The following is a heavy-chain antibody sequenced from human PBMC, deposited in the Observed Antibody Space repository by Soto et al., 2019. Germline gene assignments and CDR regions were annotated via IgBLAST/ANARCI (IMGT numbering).Heavy chain of an antibody. CDR2: IYHSGST. CDR3: ARVGGRSGSYFYWGRGFDP. J-gene: IGHJ5*02. D-gene: IGHD1-26*01. Sequence: QLQLQESGSGLVKPSQTLSLTCAVSGGSISSGGYSWSWIRQPPGKGLEWIGYIYHSGSTYYNPSLKRRVPIAVDRSKNQFSLKLSSVTAADTAVYYCARVGGRSGSYFYWGRGFDPWGQGTLVTVSS. V-gene: IGHV4-30-2*01. CDR1: GGSISSGGYS.